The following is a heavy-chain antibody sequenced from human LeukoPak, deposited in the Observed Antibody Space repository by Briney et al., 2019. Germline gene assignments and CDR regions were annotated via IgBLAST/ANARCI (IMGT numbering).Heavy chain of an antibody. J-gene: IGHJ4*02. CDR3: AKGGQGCSSTSCFLPLDY. V-gene: IGHV3-23*01. D-gene: IGHD2-2*01. CDR2: ISGSGGST. CDR1: GFTFSSHG. Sequence: PGGSLRLSCAASGFTFSSHGMHWVRQAPGKGLEWVSAISGSGGSTYYADSVKGRFTISRDNSKNTLYLQMNSLRAEDTAVYYCAKGGQGCSSTSCFLPLDYWGQGTLVTVSS.